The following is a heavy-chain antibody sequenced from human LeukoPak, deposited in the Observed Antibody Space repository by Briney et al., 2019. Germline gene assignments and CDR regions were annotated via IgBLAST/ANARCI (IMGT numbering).Heavy chain of an antibody. J-gene: IGHJ4*01. CDR1: GYTFTTYY. CDR2: INPSGGST. D-gene: IGHD3-10*01. V-gene: IGHV1-46*03. Sequence: PGASVKVSCKASGYTFTTYYIHWVRQAPGQGLEWMGFINPSGGSTSYAQKFQVRVTMTRDTSTSTVYMELSSLRSEDTAVYYCARNVASGLDYWGQEPWSSSPQ. CDR3: ARNVASGLDY.